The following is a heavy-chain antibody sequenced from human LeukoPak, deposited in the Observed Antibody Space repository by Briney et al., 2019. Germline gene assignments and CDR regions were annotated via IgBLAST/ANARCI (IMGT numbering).Heavy chain of an antibody. D-gene: IGHD3-22*01. J-gene: IGHJ4*02. CDR2: ISGSGGST. CDR3: AKDRSPGGYYDSSGYADY. CDR1: GFTFSSYA. Sequence: PGRSLRLSCAASGFTFSSYAMSWVRQAPGKGLEWVSAISGSGGSTYYADSVKGRFTISRDNSKNTLYLQMNSLRAEDTAVYYCAKDRSPGGYYDSSGYADYWGQGTLVTVSS. V-gene: IGHV3-23*01.